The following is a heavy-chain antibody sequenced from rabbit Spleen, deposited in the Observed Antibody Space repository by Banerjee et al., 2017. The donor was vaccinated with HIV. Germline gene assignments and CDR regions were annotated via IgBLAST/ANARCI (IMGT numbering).Heavy chain of an antibody. CDR1: GFSISSYY. Sequence: QSLEESGGDLVKPGASLTLTCTASGFSISSYYMCWVRQAPGKGLEWIACMDTGSSGFTYFASWAKGRFTISKTSSTTVTLQMTSLTAADTATYFCARDTGTSFSTYGMDLWGQGTLVTVS. CDR2: MDTGSSGFT. V-gene: IGHV1S40*01. D-gene: IGHD8-1*01. CDR3: ARDTGTSFSTYGMDL. J-gene: IGHJ6*01.